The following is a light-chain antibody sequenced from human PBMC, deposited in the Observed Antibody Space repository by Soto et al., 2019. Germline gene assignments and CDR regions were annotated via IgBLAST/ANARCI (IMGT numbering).Light chain of an antibody. V-gene: IGKV1-39*01. CDR2: AAS. Sequence: DIQMTQSPSSLSASVGDRVTITCRATQSISNYLNWYQQKPGKAPNLLIYAASSLESGVPSRFSGSGSGTDFTLIISSLQPEDFATYYCQQTYSAPVTFGQGTKLDIK. CDR3: QQTYSAPVT. J-gene: IGKJ2*01. CDR1: QSISNY.